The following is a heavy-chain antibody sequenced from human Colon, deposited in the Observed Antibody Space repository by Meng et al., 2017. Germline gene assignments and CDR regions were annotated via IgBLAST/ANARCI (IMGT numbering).Heavy chain of an antibody. Sequence: QGQLQQWGAVLLKPSETLSLSCAVYGGSFSGYYWSWIRQPPGKGLEWIGEINHSGSTNYNPSLKSRVTISVDTSKNQFSLKLSSVTAADTAVYYCARGLFDYWGQGTLVTVSS. CDR2: INHSGST. V-gene: IGHV4-34*01. CDR1: GGSFSGYY. J-gene: IGHJ4*02. CDR3: ARGLFDY.